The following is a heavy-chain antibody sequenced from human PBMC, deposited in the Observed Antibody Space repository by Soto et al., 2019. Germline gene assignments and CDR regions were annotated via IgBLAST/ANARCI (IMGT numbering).Heavy chain of an antibody. J-gene: IGHJ4*02. Sequence: GESLKISCTASGFTLNSLWMTWVRQAPGKGLEWVANIKQDGSEEYYVDSVKGRFTISRDNAQNSLYLQLQSVRVEDTAVYYCAGGSGFLIDYWGQGTLVTVS. CDR3: AGGSGFLIDY. CDR1: GFTLNSLW. V-gene: IGHV3-7*05. CDR2: IKQDGSEE.